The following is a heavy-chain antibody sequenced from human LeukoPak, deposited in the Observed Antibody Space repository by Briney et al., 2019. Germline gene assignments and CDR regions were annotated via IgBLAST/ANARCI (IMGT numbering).Heavy chain of an antibody. CDR3: ARGLDSSGWFPYYYYYMDV. D-gene: IGHD6-19*01. CDR1: GGSSSSYY. V-gene: IGHV4-59*01. J-gene: IGHJ6*03. Sequence: SESLSLTCTGSGGSSSSYYWSRIRQPPGKGQEWIGYIYYSGSTNYNPSLKSRVTISVDTSKNQFSLKLSSVTAADTAVYYCARGLDSSGWFPYYYYYMDVWGKGTTVTVSS. CDR2: IYYSGST.